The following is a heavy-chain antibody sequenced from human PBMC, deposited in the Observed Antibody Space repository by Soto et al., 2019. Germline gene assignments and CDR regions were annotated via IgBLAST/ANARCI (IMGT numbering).Heavy chain of an antibody. CDR2: INPQTGNT. D-gene: IGHD6-6*01. CDR3: ARLSEESSSSNYYYFDMDV. Sequence: QVQLVQSGSEGKEPGASMKISCQASGYTFTRYYITWVRQATGQGHEWLGWINPQTGNTAYAEKFQGRVTMTRSTSINTAYSELSALRSEDTAVYYCARLSEESSSSNYYYFDMDVWGKGSTVTVSS. CDR1: GYTFTRYY. V-gene: IGHV1-8*01. J-gene: IGHJ6*03.